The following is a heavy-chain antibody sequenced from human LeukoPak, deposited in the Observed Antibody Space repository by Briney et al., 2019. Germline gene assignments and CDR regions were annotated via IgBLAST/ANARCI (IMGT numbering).Heavy chain of an antibody. D-gene: IGHD3-9*01. V-gene: IGHV3-73*01. CDR1: GFTFSGSA. J-gene: IGHJ4*02. CDR3: TRLHLAGYDY. CDR2: IRSKANNYAT. Sequence: GGSLRRSCAASGFTFSGSAIRWVRHASGKGLGWVGRIRSKANNYATAYGASVKGRFTISRDDSRNMAYLQMNSLKTEDTAVYYCTRLHLAGYDYWGQGTLVTVSS.